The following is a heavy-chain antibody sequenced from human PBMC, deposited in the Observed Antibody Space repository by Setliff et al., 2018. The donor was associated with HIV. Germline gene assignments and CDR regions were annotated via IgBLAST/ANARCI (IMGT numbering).Heavy chain of an antibody. CDR2: INPKSGVT. D-gene: IGHD3-3*01. J-gene: IGHJ3*02. Sequence: ASVKVSCKASGYTFTGYYMHWVRQAPGQGPEWLGRINPKSGVTRYAQKFQGRVSMTRDTAISTAYMELSRLRTDDSAVYYCARRPFITIFGVLNGDDGFDIWGKGTMVTGS. V-gene: IGHV1-2*06. CDR1: GYTFTGYY. CDR3: ARRPFITIFGVLNGDDGFDI.